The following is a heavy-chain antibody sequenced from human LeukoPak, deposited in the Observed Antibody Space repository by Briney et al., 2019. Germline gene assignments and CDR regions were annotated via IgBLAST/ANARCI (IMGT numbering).Heavy chain of an antibody. V-gene: IGHV4-31*03. CDR1: GGSIESGDYY. J-gene: IGHJ5*02. CDR3: ARLFITSHVRWFDP. D-gene: IGHD3-10*02. CDR2: IYYSGST. Sequence: SETLSLTCTVSGGSIESGDYYWSWIRQHPGKGLESIGYIYYSGSTYYNPSLTGRVTMSLHTSKTQFSLKLRSVTAADTAVYYCARLFITSHVRWFDPWGQGTLVTVSS.